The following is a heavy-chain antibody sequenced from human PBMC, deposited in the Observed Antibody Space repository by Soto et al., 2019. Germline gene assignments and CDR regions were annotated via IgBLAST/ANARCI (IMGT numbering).Heavy chain of an antibody. CDR1: GYTFTSDG. Sequence: GASVKVSCKVSGYTFTSDGISWVRQAPGQGLEWMGWISAYNGNTNYAQKLQGRVTMTTDTSTSTAYMELRSLRSEDTALYYCARRDTGGFLRYFDNWGQVSLFTVSS. CDR2: ISAYNGNT. J-gene: IGHJ4*02. D-gene: IGHD2-8*02. CDR3: ARRDTGGFLRYFDN. V-gene: IGHV1-18*01.